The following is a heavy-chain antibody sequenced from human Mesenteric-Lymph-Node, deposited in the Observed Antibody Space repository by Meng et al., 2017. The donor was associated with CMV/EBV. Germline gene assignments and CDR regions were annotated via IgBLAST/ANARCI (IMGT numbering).Heavy chain of an antibody. CDR1: GFIFSSYW. D-gene: IGHD5-18*01. CDR3: ARTGYTYDY. CDR2: IKQDGSGK. V-gene: IGHV3-7*01. Sequence: GESLKISCASSGFIFSSYWMSWVRQAPGKGLEWVANIKQDGSGKYYVDSVKGRFTISRDNAKNSLYLQMSSLRAEDTAVYYCARTGYTYDYWGQGTLVTVSS. J-gene: IGHJ4*02.